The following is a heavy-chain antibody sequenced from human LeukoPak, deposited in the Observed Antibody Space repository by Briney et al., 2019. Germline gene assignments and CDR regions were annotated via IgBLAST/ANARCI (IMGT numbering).Heavy chain of an antibody. V-gene: IGHV4-34*01. CDR2: IIHNCST. CDR1: GGSFSSYS. J-gene: IGHJ6*03. D-gene: IGHD7-27*01. Sequence: PSETLSLTCAVYGGSFSSYSWNWIRQSPGKGLEWIADIIHNCSTNYNSSLNSRVTLSLDTSKNQFSLNLTSVTAADTAVYYCARGLTELGTAYYYFMDVWGKGTTVIVSS. CDR3: ARGLTELGTAYYYFMDV.